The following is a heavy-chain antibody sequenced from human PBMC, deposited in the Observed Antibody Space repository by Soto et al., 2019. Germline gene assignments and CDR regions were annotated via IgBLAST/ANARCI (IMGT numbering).Heavy chain of an antibody. J-gene: IGHJ6*02. D-gene: IGHD4-17*01. V-gene: IGHV2-26*03. CDR2: FFSDVER. CDR1: GFSLTTGRMG. CDR3: ARVNADSSSNSYGLDA. Sequence: QVTLKESGPVLVKPTETLTLTCNISGFSLTTGRMGVSWIRQAPGKALEWLANFFSDVERSYSPSLQRKLILTSESSGTQVILSMTVMGPVDAGTSVCARVNADSSSNSYGLDAFGQGHTVTVSS.